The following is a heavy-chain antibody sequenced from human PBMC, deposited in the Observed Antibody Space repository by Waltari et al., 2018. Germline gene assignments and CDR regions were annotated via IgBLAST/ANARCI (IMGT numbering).Heavy chain of an antibody. Sequence: QVQLQESGPGLVKPSETLSLTCTVSGGSISSYYCSWIRQPPGKGLEWIGYIYYSGSTNYNPSLKSRVTISVDTSKNQFSLKLSSVTAADTAVYYCAREGTTVTTGAFDIWGQGTMVTVSS. CDR2: IYYSGST. CDR1: GGSISSYY. J-gene: IGHJ3*02. CDR3: AREGTTVTTGAFDI. V-gene: IGHV4-59*01. D-gene: IGHD4-17*01.